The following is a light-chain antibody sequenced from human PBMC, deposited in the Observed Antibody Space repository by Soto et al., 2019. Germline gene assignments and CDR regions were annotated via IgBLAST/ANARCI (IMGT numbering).Light chain of an antibody. Sequence: DIQMTQSPPSLSTSIGDRVSITCRASQNISNFLNWYQHKPGKAPKVLIYAESSLQSGVPSTFSGSGSGTDFTLTISSLQPEDFATYYCQQSYSTPRTFGQGTKLEI. V-gene: IGKV1-39*01. CDR3: QQSYSTPRT. J-gene: IGKJ2*01. CDR2: AES. CDR1: QNISNF.